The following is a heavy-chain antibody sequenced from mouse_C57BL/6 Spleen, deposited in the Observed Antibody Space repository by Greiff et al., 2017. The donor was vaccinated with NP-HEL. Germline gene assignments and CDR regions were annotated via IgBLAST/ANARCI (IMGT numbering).Heavy chain of an antibody. J-gene: IGHJ2*01. D-gene: IGHD1-1*01. CDR1: GFTFSSYA. CDR2: ISDGGSYT. CDR3: ARDRVTTVNY. Sequence: DVMLVESGGGLVKPGGSLKLSCAASGFTFSSYAMSWVRQTPEKRLEWVATISDGGSYTYYPDNVKGRFTISRDNAKNNLYLQMSHLKSEDTAMYYCARDRVTTVNYWGQGTTLTVSS. V-gene: IGHV5-4*01.